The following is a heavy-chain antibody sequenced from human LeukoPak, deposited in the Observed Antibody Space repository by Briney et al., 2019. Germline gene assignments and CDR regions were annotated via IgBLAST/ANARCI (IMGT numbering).Heavy chain of an antibody. J-gene: IGHJ5*02. CDR1: GGSISSYC. CDR3: ATSHDVKTAPYDL. Sequence: SETLSLTCTVSGGSISSYCWSWVRQSPGKGLEWIGYIFTSGRTGYNPSLKSRVTMSVDTSKNQLSMELRFLTAADTAVYYCATSHDVKTAPYDLWGQGTLVAVSS. V-gene: IGHV4-4*09. D-gene: IGHD2-21*01. CDR2: IFTSGRT.